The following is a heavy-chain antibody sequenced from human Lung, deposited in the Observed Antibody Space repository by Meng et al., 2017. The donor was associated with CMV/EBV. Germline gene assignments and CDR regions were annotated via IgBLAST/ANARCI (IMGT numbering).Heavy chain of an antibody. J-gene: IGHJ6*02. CDR2: IRYDGNNK. D-gene: IGHD3-3*01. Sequence: GESLKISCAASGFTFSFYGLHWVRQAPGKGLEWVAFIRYDGNNKFYADSVKGRFTISRDRSKNTLYLQMNSLRADDTAVFYCAKDLRSLRRFYYYGRDVWGPGNXVNV. CDR3: AKDLRSLRRFYYYGRDV. CDR1: GFTFSFYG. V-gene: IGHV3-30*02.